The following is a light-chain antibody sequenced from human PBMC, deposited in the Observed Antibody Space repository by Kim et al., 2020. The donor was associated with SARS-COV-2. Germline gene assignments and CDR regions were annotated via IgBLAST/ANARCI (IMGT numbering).Light chain of an antibody. CDR3: CSYTGYYNYV. V-gene: IGLV2-11*01. J-gene: IGLJ1*01. Sequence: GQTGTISCTGTSSEVGGYKFVSWYQQHPGKAPKLIIYDVTKRPSGVPDRFSGSKSGNTASLVISGLQAEDEADYYCCSYTGYYNYVFGSGTKVTVL. CDR1: SSEVGGYKF. CDR2: DVT.